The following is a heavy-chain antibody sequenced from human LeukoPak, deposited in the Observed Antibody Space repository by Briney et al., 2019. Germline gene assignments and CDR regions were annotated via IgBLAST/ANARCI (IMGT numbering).Heavy chain of an antibody. CDR3: AIKYYYDNSGYQGPFDY. J-gene: IGHJ4*02. CDR1: GYTFTSYG. V-gene: IGHV1-18*01. Sequence: ASVKVSCKASGYTFTSYGISWVRQARGQGLEWMGWISAYNGNTNYAQKLQGRVTMTTDTSTSTAYMELRSLRSDDTAVYYCAIKYYYDNSGYQGPFDYWGQGTLVTVSS. D-gene: IGHD3-22*01. CDR2: ISAYNGNT.